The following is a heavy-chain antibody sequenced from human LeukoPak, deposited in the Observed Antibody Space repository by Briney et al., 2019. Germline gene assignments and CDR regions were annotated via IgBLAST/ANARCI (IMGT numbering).Heavy chain of an antibody. Sequence: GGSLRLSCAASGFTFSSYAMGWVRQAPGKGLEWVSAISGSGGSTYYADSVKGRFTISRDNSKNTLYLQMNSLRAEDTAVYYCAKDKRFLEWLFPVWGQGTLVTVSS. CDR2: ISGSGGST. J-gene: IGHJ4*02. CDR1: GFTFSSYA. V-gene: IGHV3-23*01. CDR3: AKDKRFLEWLFPV. D-gene: IGHD3-3*01.